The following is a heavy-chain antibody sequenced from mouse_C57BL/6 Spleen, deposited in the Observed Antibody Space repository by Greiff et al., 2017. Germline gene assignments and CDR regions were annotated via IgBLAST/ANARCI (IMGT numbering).Heavy chain of an antibody. CDR1: GFTFSDYY. D-gene: IGHD1-1*01. CDR3: ARDYYGSIYWYFDV. J-gene: IGHJ1*03. Sequence: EVKLMESGGGLVQPGGSLKLSCAASGFTFSDYYMYWVRQTPEKRLEWVAYISNGGGSTYYPDTVKGRFTISRDNAKNTLYLQMSRLKSEDTAMYYCARDYYGSIYWYFDVWGTGTTVTVSS. V-gene: IGHV5-12*01. CDR2: ISNGGGST.